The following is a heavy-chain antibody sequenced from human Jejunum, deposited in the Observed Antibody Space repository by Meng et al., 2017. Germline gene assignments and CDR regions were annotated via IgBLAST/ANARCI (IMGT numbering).Heavy chain of an antibody. D-gene: IGHD3-9*01. CDR1: GGSFTRYG. CDR3: ARDAPDILSGYEAY. CDR2: IIPIYGTP. Sequence: SVKVSCKASGGSFTRYGITWVRQAPGQGLEWMGCIIPIYGTPYYGQKFQGRVTVTADTATNTAYMELSSLRSEDTAVYYCARDAPDILSGYEAYWGQGTLVTVSS. J-gene: IGHJ4*02. V-gene: IGHV1-69*06.